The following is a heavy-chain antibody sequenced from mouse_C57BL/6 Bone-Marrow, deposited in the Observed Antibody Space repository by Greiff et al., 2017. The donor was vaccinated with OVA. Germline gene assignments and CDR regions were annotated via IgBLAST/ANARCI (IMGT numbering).Heavy chain of an antibody. V-gene: IGHV1-19*01. Sequence: EVQLQESGPVLVKPGASVKMSCKASGYTFTDYYMNWVKQSHGKSLEWIGVINPYNGGTSYNQKFKGKATLTVDKSSSTAYMELNSLTSEDSAVYYCASLIPAEDYWGQGTTLTVSS. CDR2: INPYNGGT. CDR1: GYTFTDYY. J-gene: IGHJ2*01. CDR3: ASLIPAEDY.